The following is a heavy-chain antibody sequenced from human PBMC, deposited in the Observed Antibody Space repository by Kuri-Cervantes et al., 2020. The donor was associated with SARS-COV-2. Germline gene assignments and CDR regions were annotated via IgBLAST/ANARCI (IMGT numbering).Heavy chain of an antibody. V-gene: IGHV3-66*01. CDR3: AKEYYYDSSGSLGY. CDR2: IYSGGST. CDR1: GFTVSSNY. Sequence: GGSLRLSCAASGFTVSSNYMSWVRQAPGKGLEWVSVIYSGGSTYYADSVKGRFTISRDNSKNTLYLQMNSLRAEDTAVYYCAKEYYYDSSGSLGYWGQGTLVTVSS. D-gene: IGHD3-22*01. J-gene: IGHJ4*02.